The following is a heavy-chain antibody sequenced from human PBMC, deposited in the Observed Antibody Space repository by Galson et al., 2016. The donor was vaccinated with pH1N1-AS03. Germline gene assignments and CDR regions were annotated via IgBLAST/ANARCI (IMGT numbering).Heavy chain of an antibody. CDR2: ISSAGSKK. Sequence: LRLSCAASGFIFSSYAMHWVRQAPGKGLEWVAVISSAGSKKYYADSVKGRFTTSRDNSKNTLNLQLTSLRSEDTAVYYCARMAAAGDWGQGTLVTVSS. CDR1: GFIFSSYA. D-gene: IGHD6-13*01. CDR3: ARMAAAGD. V-gene: IGHV3-30-3*01. J-gene: IGHJ4*02.